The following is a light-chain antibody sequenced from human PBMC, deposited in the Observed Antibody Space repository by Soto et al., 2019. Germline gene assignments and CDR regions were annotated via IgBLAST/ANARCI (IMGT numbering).Light chain of an antibody. CDR1: QSVTSNY. Sequence: FTECPGTLKKKRGERASLSCRSSQSVTSNYLAWYQQKPGQSPRLLMSGASKRATGVPDRFSGSGSGTDFTLTISSLEPEECAVYYCQERSYLLISFAEGTILEI. V-gene: IGKV3D-20*02. CDR3: QERSYLLIS. CDR2: GAS. J-gene: IGKJ5*01.